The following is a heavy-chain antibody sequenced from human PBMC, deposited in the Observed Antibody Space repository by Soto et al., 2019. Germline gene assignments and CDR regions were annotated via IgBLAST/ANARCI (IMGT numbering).Heavy chain of an antibody. V-gene: IGHV1-46*01. Sequence: ASVKVSCKASGYTFTSYYMHWVRQAPGQGLEWMGIINPSGGSTSYAQKFQGRVTMTRDTSTSTVYMELSSLRSEDTAVYYCARRGLSSSSTFRYFYYGMDAWGQGTTVTVS. J-gene: IGHJ6*02. CDR1: GYTFTSYY. CDR3: ARRGLSSSSTFRYFYYGMDA. CDR2: INPSGGST. D-gene: IGHD6-6*01.